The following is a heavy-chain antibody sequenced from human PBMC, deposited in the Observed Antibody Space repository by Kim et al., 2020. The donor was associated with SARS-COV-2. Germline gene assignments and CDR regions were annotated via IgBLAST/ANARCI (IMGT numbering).Heavy chain of an antibody. CDR3: ATTRYCSSTSCYAMDYYGMDV. Sequence: ASVKVSCKVSGYTLTELSMHWVRQAPGKGLEWMGGFDPEDGETIYAQKFQGRVTMTEDTSTDTAYMELSSLRSEDTAVYYCATTRYCSSTSCYAMDYYGMDVWGQGTTVTVSS. V-gene: IGHV1-24*01. D-gene: IGHD2-2*01. CDR2: FDPEDGET. CDR1: GYTLTELS. J-gene: IGHJ6*02.